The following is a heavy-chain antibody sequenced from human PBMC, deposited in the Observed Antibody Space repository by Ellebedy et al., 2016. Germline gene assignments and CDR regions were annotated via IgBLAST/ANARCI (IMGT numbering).Heavy chain of an antibody. CDR2: ISYDESNK. CDR3: ARDVGAGGVGYATHCDY. D-gene: IGHD5-12*01. CDR1: GFTFSSSA. V-gene: IGHV3-30-3*01. J-gene: IGHJ4*02. Sequence: GESLKISCAASGFTFSSSAMHWVRQAPGKGLEWVAVISYDESNKYYADSVKGRFTISRDISKSTLYLQMNSLRPEDTGVYYCARDVGAGGVGYATHCDYWGQGTLVTVSS.